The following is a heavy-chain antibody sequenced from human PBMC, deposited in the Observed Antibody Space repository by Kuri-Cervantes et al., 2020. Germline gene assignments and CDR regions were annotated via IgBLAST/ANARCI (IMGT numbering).Heavy chain of an antibody. CDR1: GFTFSSYG. Sequence: GGSLRLSCAVSGFTFSSYGRHWVRQAPGKGLEWVAVIGYDGSNKYYADSVKGRFTISRDNSKNTLYRQMNSLRAEDTAVYYCAKDFWFGVLSVGAFDIWGQGTLVTVSS. CDR3: AKDFWFGVLSVGAFDI. CDR2: IGYDGSNK. J-gene: IGHJ3*02. D-gene: IGHD3-10*01. V-gene: IGHV3-33*06.